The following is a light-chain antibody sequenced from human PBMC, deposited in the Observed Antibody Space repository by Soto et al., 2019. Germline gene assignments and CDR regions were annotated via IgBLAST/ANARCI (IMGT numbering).Light chain of an antibody. V-gene: IGLV4-69*01. CDR2: LNSDGSH. CDR1: SGHSSYA. Sequence: QSVLTQSPSASASLGASVKITCTLSSGHSSYAIAWHQQQPEKGPRYLMNLNSDGSHSKGDGIPDRFSGSSSGAERYLTISSLQSEDEADYYCQTWDTGIRVFGGGTKLTVL. J-gene: IGLJ2*01. CDR3: QTWDTGIRV.